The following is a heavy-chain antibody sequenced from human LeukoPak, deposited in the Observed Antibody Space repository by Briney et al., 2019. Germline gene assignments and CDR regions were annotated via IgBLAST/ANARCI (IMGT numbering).Heavy chain of an antibody. Sequence: SQTLSLTCTVSGASISSGTYYWNWIRQPAGKGLEWIGRIFASGSTNYNPSLKSRVTISLDTSKNQLSLKLSSVTAADTAVYYCARDPVGASDYWGQGTLVTVSS. D-gene: IGHD1-26*01. J-gene: IGHJ4*02. CDR3: ARDPVGASDY. CDR1: GASISSGTYY. V-gene: IGHV4-61*02. CDR2: IFASGST.